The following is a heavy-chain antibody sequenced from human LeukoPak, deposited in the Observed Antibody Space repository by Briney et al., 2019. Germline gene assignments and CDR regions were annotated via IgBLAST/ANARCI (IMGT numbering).Heavy chain of an antibody. Sequence: SQTFSLTCAISGDSVASNNGAWNWIRQSPSRGLEWLGRTYYRSKWYNDYAMPMKGRIRIDPDTSKNQFSLQVNSVTPEDTAIYYCARDLGTSGWYTFDYWGQGTLVTVSS. CDR2: TYYRSKWYN. J-gene: IGHJ4*02. V-gene: IGHV6-1*01. D-gene: IGHD6-19*01. CDR3: ARDLGTSGWYTFDY. CDR1: GDSVASNNGA.